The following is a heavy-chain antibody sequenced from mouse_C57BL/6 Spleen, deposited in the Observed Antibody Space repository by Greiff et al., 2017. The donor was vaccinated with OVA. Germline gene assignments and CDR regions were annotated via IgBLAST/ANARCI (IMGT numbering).Heavy chain of an antibody. CDR3: ARPPLTKVVRNWFAY. J-gene: IGHJ3*01. CDR2: ISSGSSTI. D-gene: IGHD1-1*01. V-gene: IGHV5-17*01. Sequence: EVQVVESGGGLVKPGGSLKLSCAASGFTFSDYGMHWVRQAPEKGLEWVAYISSGSSTIYYADTVKGRFTISRDNAKNTLFLQMTSLRSEDTAMYDCARPPLTKVVRNWFAYWGQGTLVTVSA. CDR1: GFTFSDYG.